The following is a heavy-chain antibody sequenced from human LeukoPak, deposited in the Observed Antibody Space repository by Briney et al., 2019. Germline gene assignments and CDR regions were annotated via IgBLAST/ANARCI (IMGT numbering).Heavy chain of an antibody. D-gene: IGHD3-3*01. Sequence: PGGSLRLSCAASGLVFSTYTMSWVRQAPGKGLEWVSSTTPSTDSTNYADSVQGRFTISRDNAKKSAYLQMNSLRVEDTAVCFCVGNQDFWSGYHAFEYWGQGILVTVSS. V-gene: IGHV3-21*01. J-gene: IGHJ4*02. CDR3: VGNQDFWSGYHAFEY. CDR1: GLVFSTYT. CDR2: TTPSTDST.